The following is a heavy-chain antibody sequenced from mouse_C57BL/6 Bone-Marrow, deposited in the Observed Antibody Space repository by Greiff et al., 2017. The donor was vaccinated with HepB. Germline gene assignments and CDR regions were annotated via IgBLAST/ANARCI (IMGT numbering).Heavy chain of an antibody. CDR3: TRGGDYSNSYYAMDY. Sequence: EVKLVESGEGLVKPGGSLKLSCAASGFTFSSYAMSWVRQTPEKRLEWVAYISSGGDYIYYADTVKGRFTISRDNARNTLYLQMSSLKSEDTAMYYCTRGGDYSNSYYAMDYWGQGTSVTVSS. D-gene: IGHD2-5*01. V-gene: IGHV5-9-1*02. CDR1: GFTFSSYA. CDR2: ISSGGDYI. J-gene: IGHJ4*01.